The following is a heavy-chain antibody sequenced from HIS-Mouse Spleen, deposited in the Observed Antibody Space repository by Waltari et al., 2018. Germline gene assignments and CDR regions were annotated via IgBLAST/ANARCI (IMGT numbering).Heavy chain of an antibody. CDR1: GYTFTSYG. Sequence: QVQLVQSGAEVKKPGASVKVSCKASGYTFTSYGISWVRQAPGQGLEWVGWISAYNGNTNDAQKLQGRVTMTTDTSTSTAYMELRSLRSDDTAVYYCARGSSDSSSWYYYYYGMDVWGQGTTVTVSS. V-gene: IGHV1-18*01. D-gene: IGHD6-13*01. J-gene: IGHJ6*02. CDR2: ISAYNGNT. CDR3: ARGSSDSSSWYYYYYGMDV.